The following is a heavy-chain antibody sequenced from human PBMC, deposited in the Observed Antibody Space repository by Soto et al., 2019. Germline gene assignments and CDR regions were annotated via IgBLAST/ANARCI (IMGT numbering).Heavy chain of an antibody. Sequence: QVQLRESGPGLVKPSQTLSLTCTVSGDSISSGNKYWSWIRQPPGKGLEWIGYIYSSGSTYYNPSLKSRLSISLHTSDNQFSLKFDSMTDADSAVYYCARVPSPFDYYYAMDVWGHGTTVTVSS. CDR2: IYSSGST. J-gene: IGHJ6*02. V-gene: IGHV4-30-4*01. CDR3: ARVPSPFDYYYAMDV. CDR1: GDSISSGNKY. D-gene: IGHD3-16*01.